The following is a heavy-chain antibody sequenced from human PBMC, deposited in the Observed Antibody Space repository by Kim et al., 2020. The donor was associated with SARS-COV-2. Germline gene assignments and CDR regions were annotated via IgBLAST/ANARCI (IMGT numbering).Heavy chain of an antibody. J-gene: IGHJ3*02. CDR2: IWYDGSNK. CDR1: GFTFSSYG. CDR3: AREEFSSSYAFDI. V-gene: IGHV3-33*01. D-gene: IGHD6-6*01. Sequence: GGSLRLSCAASGFTFSSYGMHWVRQAPGKGLEWVADIWYDGSNKYYADSVKGRFTISRDNSKNTLYLQMNSLRAEDTAVYYCAREEFSSSYAFDIWGQGTMVTVSS.